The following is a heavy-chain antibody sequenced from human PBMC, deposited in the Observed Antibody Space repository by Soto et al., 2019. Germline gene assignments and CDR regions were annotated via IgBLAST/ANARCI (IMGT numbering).Heavy chain of an antibody. CDR1: GLMNNCKY. Sequence: SAKATSKEPGLMNNCKYMHWAGQDNEQGREWMGIINPSGGSTSYPQTFPARGTMTRDPSTRTVSMALSSLRSEATAVYYCARDCNNVRYGDYVTFFAYWGQGTLVPVSP. CDR2: INPSGGST. V-gene: IGHV1-46*02. D-gene: IGHD4-17*01. J-gene: IGHJ4*02. CDR3: ARDCNNVRYGDYVTFFAY.